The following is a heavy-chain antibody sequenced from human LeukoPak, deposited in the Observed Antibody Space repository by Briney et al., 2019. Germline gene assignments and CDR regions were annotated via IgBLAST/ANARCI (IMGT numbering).Heavy chain of an antibody. CDR3: ARDRGYYRDAFDI. CDR2: IYYSGST. J-gene: IGHJ3*02. Sequence: SETLSLTCTVSGGSISSYYWSWIRQPPGKGLEWIGYIYYSGSTNYNSSLKSRVTISVDTSKNQFSLKLSSVTAADTAVYYCARDRGYYRDAFDIWGQGTMVTVSS. V-gene: IGHV4-59*01. D-gene: IGHD3-22*01. CDR1: GGSISSYY.